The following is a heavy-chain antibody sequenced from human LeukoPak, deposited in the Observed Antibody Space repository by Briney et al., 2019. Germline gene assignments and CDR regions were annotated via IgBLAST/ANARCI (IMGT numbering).Heavy chain of an antibody. Sequence: SVKVSCKASGGTFSSYAISWVRQAPGQGLEWMGRIIPIFGIANYAQKFQGRVTITADKSTSTAYMELSSLRSEDTAVYYCARDDYCSGGSCYDWFDPWGQGTLVTVSS. J-gene: IGHJ5*02. CDR1: GGTFSSYA. D-gene: IGHD2-15*01. V-gene: IGHV1-69*04. CDR3: ARDDYCSGGSCYDWFDP. CDR2: IIPIFGIA.